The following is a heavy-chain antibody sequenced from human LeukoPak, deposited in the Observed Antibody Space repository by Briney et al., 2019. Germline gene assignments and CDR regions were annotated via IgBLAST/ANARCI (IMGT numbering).Heavy chain of an antibody. CDR1: GYTFTSYG. Sequence: GASVKVSCKASGYTFTSYGISWVRQAPGQGLEWMGGIIPIFGTANYAQKFQGRVTITADESTSTAYMELSSLRSEDTAVYYCAKNSGSYYYFDYWGQGTLVTVSS. J-gene: IGHJ4*02. CDR2: IIPIFGTA. V-gene: IGHV1-69*13. D-gene: IGHD1-26*01. CDR3: AKNSGSYYYFDY.